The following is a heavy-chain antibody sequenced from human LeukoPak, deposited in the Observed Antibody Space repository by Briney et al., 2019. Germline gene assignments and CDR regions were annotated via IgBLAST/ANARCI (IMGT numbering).Heavy chain of an antibody. D-gene: IGHD3-3*01. Sequence: GGSLRLSCAASGFTFSSYAMHWVRQAPGKGLEWVAVISSDGSTKYYADSVKGRFTISRDNSKNTLYLQMNSLRAEDTAVYYCARALSGRRLFDYWGQGTLVTVSS. CDR1: GFTFSSYA. CDR3: ARALSGRRLFDY. V-gene: IGHV3-30*01. J-gene: IGHJ4*02. CDR2: ISSDGSTK.